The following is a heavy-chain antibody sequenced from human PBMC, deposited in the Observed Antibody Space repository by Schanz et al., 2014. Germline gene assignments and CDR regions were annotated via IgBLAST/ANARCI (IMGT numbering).Heavy chain of an antibody. CDR2: IKSDGSST. CDR3: ARPTLWCGDNCFDP. Sequence: MQLVESGGGVVRPGGSLRLSCAASGFTFENYALTWVRQVPEKGLVWVSRIKSDGSSTSYADSVKGRFTISRDNAKNTLYLQMNSLRAEATAVYYCARPTLWCGDNCFDPWGQGTLVTVSS. V-gene: IGHV3-74*02. J-gene: IGHJ5*02. CDR1: GFTFENYA. D-gene: IGHD3-10*01.